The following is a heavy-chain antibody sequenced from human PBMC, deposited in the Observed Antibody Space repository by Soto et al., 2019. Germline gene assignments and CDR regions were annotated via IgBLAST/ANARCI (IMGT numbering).Heavy chain of an antibody. V-gene: IGHV4-31*03. CDR3: LKEGCAPILCIDD. CDR1: VGSISSGGYY. D-gene: IGHD5-12*01. Sequence: QVQLQESGPGLVKPSQTLSLTCTVSVGSISSGGYYWSWIRQHPGKGLELIGYIYYSGCTYYNPSHKSRLIISGDTSNNQYRVKLSSLIVGEMAVYYCLKEGCAPILCIDDWGQGTTVTVSS. CDR2: IYYSGCT. J-gene: IGHJ6*02.